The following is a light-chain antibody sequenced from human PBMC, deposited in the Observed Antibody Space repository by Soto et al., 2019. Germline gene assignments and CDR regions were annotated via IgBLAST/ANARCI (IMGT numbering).Light chain of an antibody. CDR3: QQYHNWPPFT. CDR1: QSVSSY. V-gene: IGKV3-15*01. J-gene: IGKJ2*01. CDR2: GAS. Sequence: EIVLTQSPGTLSLSPGERATLSCRASQSVSSYLAWYQQKPGQAPRLLIYGASTRATGIPARFSGSGSGTEFTLTISNLQSEDFAIYYCQQYHNWPPFTFGQGTKVDIK.